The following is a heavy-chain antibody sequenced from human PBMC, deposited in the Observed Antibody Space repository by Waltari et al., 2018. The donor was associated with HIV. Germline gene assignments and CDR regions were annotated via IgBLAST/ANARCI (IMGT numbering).Heavy chain of an antibody. CDR1: GGALDTFA. CDR3: AKSDFTELVRGQKAFDV. J-gene: IGHJ3*01. CDR2: PAPFFGV. V-gene: IGHV1-69*19. D-gene: IGHD1-26*01. Sequence: QAQLVQSGAETKKPGSSVTVSCQASGGALDTFAFTWVRQAPGQGLEWLGGPAPFFGVISAQDFSGRVPITSNHSTRTVFLELGGLRPDDTAVYFCAKSDFTELVRGQKAFDVWGQGT.